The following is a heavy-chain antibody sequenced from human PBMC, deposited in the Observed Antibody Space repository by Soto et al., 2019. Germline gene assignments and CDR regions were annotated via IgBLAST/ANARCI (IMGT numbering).Heavy chain of an antibody. J-gene: IGHJ5*02. V-gene: IGHV3-11*01. CDR1: GFTFSDYY. D-gene: IGHD4-4*01. CDR3: ARERTDDYSNTNWFDP. CDR2: ISSSGSTI. Sequence: PGGSLRLSCAASGFTFSDYYMSWIRQAPGKGLEWVPYISSSGSTIYYADSVKGRFTISRDNAKNSLYLQMNSVRAEDTAVYYCARERTDDYSNTNWFDPWGQGTLVTVSS.